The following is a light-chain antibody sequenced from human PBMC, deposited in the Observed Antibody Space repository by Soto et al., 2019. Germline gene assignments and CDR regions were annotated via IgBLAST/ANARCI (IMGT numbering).Light chain of an antibody. CDR1: QSVSTW. CDR3: QQRSKCIT. V-gene: IGKV3-11*01. Sequence: EIVLTQSPATLSLSPGDTATLTCSASQSVSTWLSWYQQKPGQAARLIIYDASNRATGIPARFSGSGSGTDFTHTIRSLEPEDFAFYYCQQRSKCITFVPGTRLEIE. CDR2: DAS. J-gene: IGKJ5*01.